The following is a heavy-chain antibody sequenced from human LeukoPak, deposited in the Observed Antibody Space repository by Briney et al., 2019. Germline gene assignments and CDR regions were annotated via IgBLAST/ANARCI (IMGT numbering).Heavy chain of an antibody. CDR2: IKEDGSEK. V-gene: IGHV3-7*01. CDR1: GFTFSSHR. CDR3: ARDEVTY. Sequence: GGSLRLSCAASGFTFSSHRMSWVRQTRGKGLEWVAHIKEDGSEKYYVDSVKGRFTISRDNAKNSLYLQVNSLRSEDTAVYYCARDEVTYWGQGILVTVSS. J-gene: IGHJ4*02.